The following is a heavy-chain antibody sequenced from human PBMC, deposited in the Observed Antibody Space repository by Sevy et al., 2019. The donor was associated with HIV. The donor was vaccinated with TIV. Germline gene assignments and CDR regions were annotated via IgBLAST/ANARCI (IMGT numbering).Heavy chain of an antibody. CDR2: IIPIFGRA. J-gene: IGHJ4*02. V-gene: IGHV1-69*13. CDR1: GGTFSSYA. Sequence: ASVTVSCKASGGTFSSYAISWVRQAPGQGLEWMGGIIPIFGRANYAQKFQGRVTITADESTSTAYMELSSLRSEDTAVYYCARGARGYSGYDSYYFDYWGQGTLVTVSS. D-gene: IGHD5-12*01. CDR3: ARGARGYSGYDSYYFDY.